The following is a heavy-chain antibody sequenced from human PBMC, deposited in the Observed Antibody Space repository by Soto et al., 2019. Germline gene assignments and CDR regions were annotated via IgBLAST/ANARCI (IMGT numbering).Heavy chain of an antibody. J-gene: IGHJ4*02. D-gene: IGHD3-10*01. CDR1: GFIFKMYW. CDR2: IYNDGTYS. V-gene: IGHV3-74*01. Sequence: GGSLRLSCAASGFIFKMYWMHWVRQSPGKGLVWISKIYNDGTYSDYADSVRGRFTISRDNVNDTLYLQMNNLRAEDSGLYYCTRGPRPISTGTGAYWGQGTQVTVS. CDR3: TRGPRPISTGTGAY.